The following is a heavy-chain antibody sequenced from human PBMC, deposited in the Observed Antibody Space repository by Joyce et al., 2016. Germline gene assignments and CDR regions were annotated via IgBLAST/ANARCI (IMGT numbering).Heavy chain of an antibody. CDR2: IRQDDSEK. CDR3: ARDNTVHLDY. Sequence: EVQLVESGGGLVQPGGSLRLSCAASGFTFSSYWMTWVRQARGKGLEWVANIRQDDSEKVYVDSVKGQFTISRDNAKKSLFLQMNSLRVEDTAIYYCARDNTVHLDYWGQGTLVTVSS. J-gene: IGHJ4*02. CDR1: GFTFSSYW. D-gene: IGHD2-8*02. V-gene: IGHV3-7*03.